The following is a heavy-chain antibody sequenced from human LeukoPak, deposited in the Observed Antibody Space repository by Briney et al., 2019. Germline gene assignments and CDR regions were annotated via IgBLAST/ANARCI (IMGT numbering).Heavy chain of an antibody. CDR2: IKQDGSER. CDR3: AREAAAYHDYYYYYMDV. D-gene: IGHD6-13*01. V-gene: IGHV3-7*01. J-gene: IGHJ6*03. Sequence: GGSLRLSCAASGFTFSSYWMSWVRQPPGKGLERVANIKQDGSERYYVDSVKGRFTISRDNAKNSLYLQMNSLRAEDTAVYYCAREAAAYHDYYYYYMDVWGKGTTVTVSS. CDR1: GFTFSSYW.